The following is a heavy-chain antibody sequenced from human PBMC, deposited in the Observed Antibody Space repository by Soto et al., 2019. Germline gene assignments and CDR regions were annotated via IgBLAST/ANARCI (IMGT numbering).Heavy chain of an antibody. Sequence: PGGSLRLSCGASGFTFGGYGGHWARQAPGKGLEWVAVIWYDGSNKYYADSVKGRFTISRDNSKNTLYLQMNSLRAEDTAVYYCARSAAVLRYFDWCRNYGMDVWGQGTTVTVSS. CDR2: IWYDGSNK. CDR3: ARSAAVLRYFDWCRNYGMDV. J-gene: IGHJ6*02. D-gene: IGHD3-9*01. V-gene: IGHV3-33*01. CDR1: GFTFGGYG.